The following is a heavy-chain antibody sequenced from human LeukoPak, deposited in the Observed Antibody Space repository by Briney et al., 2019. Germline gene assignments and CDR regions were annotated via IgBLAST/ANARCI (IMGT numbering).Heavy chain of an antibody. CDR2: INPNSGGT. Sequence: GASVKVSCKASGYTFTGYYMHWVRQAPGQGLEWMGWINPNSGGTNYAQKFQGRVTMTRDTSISTACMELSRLRSDDTAVYYCARDVPRDGYNFDYWGQGTLVTVSS. V-gene: IGHV1-2*02. J-gene: IGHJ4*02. CDR3: ARDVPRDGYNFDY. D-gene: IGHD5-24*01. CDR1: GYTFTGYY.